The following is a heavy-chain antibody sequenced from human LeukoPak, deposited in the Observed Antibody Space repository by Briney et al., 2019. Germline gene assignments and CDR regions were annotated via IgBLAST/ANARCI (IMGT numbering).Heavy chain of an antibody. J-gene: IGHJ4*02. CDR3: AREVSEGFDF. CDR1: GSTFSGYS. Sequence: GGSLRLSCTASGSTFSGYSMNWVRQAPGKGLEWVSSFGTRSTSIYHAGSVKGRFAISRDNAKNSLYLQMNSLRAEDTALYYCAREVSEGFDFWGQGTLVTVSS. CDR2: FGTRSTSI. D-gene: IGHD3-22*01. V-gene: IGHV3-21*01.